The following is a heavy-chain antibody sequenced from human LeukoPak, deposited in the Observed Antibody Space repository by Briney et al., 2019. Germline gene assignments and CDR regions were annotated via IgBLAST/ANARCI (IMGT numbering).Heavy chain of an antibody. Sequence: SETLSLTCTVSGGSIRSYHWSWIRQPAGKGLEWVGLIYTSGNTKYNSSLKSRVTMSVDTSKNQFSLKLRSVTAADTAVYFCASLGSGRFFDLWGRGTLVTASS. D-gene: IGHD3-16*01. CDR1: GGSIRSYH. CDR3: ASLGSGRFFDL. J-gene: IGHJ2*01. CDR2: IYTSGNT. V-gene: IGHV4-4*07.